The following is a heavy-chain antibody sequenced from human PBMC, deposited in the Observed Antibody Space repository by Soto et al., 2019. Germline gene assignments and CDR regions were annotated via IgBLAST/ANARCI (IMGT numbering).Heavy chain of an antibody. Sequence: EERLVESGGGLVQPGGSLRLSCVASGFRFSNYWMTWVRQAPGKGLEWVANIKKDESKKSYLDSVRGRFTISRDNAKNSLYLQMDSLTAEDTALYYCARDVSPGSSTWYFDEFDLWGQGTMVTVSS. CDR1: GFRFSNYW. CDR3: ARDVSPGSSTWYFDEFDL. J-gene: IGHJ3*01. CDR2: IKKDESKK. V-gene: IGHV3-7*05. D-gene: IGHD6-13*01.